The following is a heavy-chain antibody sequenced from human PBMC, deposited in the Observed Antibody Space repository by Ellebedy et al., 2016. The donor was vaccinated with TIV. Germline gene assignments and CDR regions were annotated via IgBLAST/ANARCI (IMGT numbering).Heavy chain of an antibody. Sequence: GESLKISXVDSGFSFGDYAFFWVRQAPGKGLEWVSSINTSGKGTFYSDSVKGRFTISRDKSKNTVFLEMNSLRAEDTALYYCAQVVGSWGQGTLVTVSS. CDR2: INTSGKGT. CDR3: AQVVGS. J-gene: IGHJ4*02. V-gene: IGHV3-23*01. CDR1: GFSFGDYA. D-gene: IGHD1-26*01.